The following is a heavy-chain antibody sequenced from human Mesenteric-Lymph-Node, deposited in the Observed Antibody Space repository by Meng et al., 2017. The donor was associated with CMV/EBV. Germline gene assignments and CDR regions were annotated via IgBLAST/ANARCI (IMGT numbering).Heavy chain of an antibody. V-gene: IGHV4-61*01. CDR1: GGSVSSGSYY. J-gene: IGHJ6*02. Sequence: SETLSLTCTVSGGSVSSGSYYWSWIRQPPGKGLEWIGYIYYSGSNNYNPSLKSRVTISVDTSKNQFSLKLSSVTAADTAVYYCARDQPADLDYYYGMDVWGQGTTVTVSS. CDR2: IYYSGSN. CDR3: ARDQPADLDYYYGMDV.